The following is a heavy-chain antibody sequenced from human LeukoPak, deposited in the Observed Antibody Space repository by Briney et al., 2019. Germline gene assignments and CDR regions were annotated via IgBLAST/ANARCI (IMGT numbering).Heavy chain of an antibody. CDR3: AGAEGWLQPLDY. Sequence: PGRSLRLSCAASGFTFSSYGMHWGREAPGKGLEWVAVICYDGSNKYYAGSVKGRFTFSRDNSKNTLYLQMNSLRAEDTAVYYCAGAEGWLQPLDYWGQGTLVTVSS. D-gene: IGHD5-24*01. CDR1: GFTFSSYG. J-gene: IGHJ4*02. CDR2: ICYDGSNK. V-gene: IGHV3-33*01.